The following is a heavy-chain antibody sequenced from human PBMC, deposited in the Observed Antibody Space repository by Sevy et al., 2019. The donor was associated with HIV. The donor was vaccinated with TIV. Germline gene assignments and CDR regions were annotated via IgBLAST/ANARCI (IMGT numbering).Heavy chain of an antibody. D-gene: IGHD2-15*01. CDR2: ISWDGGST. CDR1: GFTFDDYA. CDR3: ANDIHEDGYCSGGSCSGSGRMDV. V-gene: IGHV3-43D*03. J-gene: IGHJ6*02. Sequence: GGSLRLSCAASGFTFDDYAMHWVRQAPGKGLEWVSLISWDGGSTYYADSVKGRVTISRDNSKKSLYLQMNSLRAEDTALCYCANDIHEDGYCSGGSCSGSGRMDVWGQGTTVTVSS.